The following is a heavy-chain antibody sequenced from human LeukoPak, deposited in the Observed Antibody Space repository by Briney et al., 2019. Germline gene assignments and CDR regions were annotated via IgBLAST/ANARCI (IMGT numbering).Heavy chain of an antibody. CDR2: INHSGST. J-gene: IGHJ6*02. D-gene: IGHD3-10*01. CDR1: GGSFSGYY. CDR3: ARHGWSGPRGTKIYYYYGMDV. Sequence: PSETLSLTCAVYGGSFSGYYWSWIRQPPGKGLEWIGEINHSGSTNYNPSLKSRVTISVDTSKNQFSLKLSSVTAADTAVYYCARHGWSGPRGTKIYYYYGMDVWGQGTTVTVSS. V-gene: IGHV4-34*01.